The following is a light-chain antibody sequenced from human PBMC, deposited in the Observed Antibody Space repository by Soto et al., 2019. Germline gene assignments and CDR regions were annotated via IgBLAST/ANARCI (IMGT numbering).Light chain of an antibody. CDR3: MQGTHWPPT. CDR1: ESLVYSEGNTY. CDR2: KVS. Sequence: DVVMTQSPLSLPVTLGQPSSISCSFSESLVYSEGNTYLNWFQQRPGQSPRRLIYKVSNRDSGVPDRFSGSGSGTDFTLKISRVEAEDVGVYYCMQGTHWPPTFGQGTKVDI. J-gene: IGKJ1*01. V-gene: IGKV2-30*01.